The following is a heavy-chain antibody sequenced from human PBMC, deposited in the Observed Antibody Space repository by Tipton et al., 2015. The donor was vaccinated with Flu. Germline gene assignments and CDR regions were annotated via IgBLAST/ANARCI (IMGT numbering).Heavy chain of an antibody. Sequence: QLVQSGAEVRKPGASVKVSCKASGYTFSSEYMHWVRQAPGQGLEWLGIINPSGGATRYEQKFEGRVTMTRDTATNTVYMELTRLTSEDTAVYYCARAQGYNMFDFWGQGTLVTVSP. CDR1: GYTFSSEY. CDR2: INPSGGAT. J-gene: IGHJ4*02. V-gene: IGHV1-46*01. D-gene: IGHD5-24*01. CDR3: ARAQGYNMFDF.